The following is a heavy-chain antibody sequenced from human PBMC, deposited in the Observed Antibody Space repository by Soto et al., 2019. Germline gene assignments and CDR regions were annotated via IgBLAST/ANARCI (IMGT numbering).Heavy chain of an antibody. CDR2: INPNSGVT. J-gene: IGHJ6*02. CDR3: ARGGLTGTTDYYYGMDV. V-gene: IGHV1-2*02. Sequence: ASVKVSCKASGYPFTGYYMHWVRQAPGQGLEWMGWINPNSGVTNYAQKFQGRVTMTRDTSISTAYMELSRLRSDDTAVYYCARGGLTGTTDYYYGMDVWGQGTTVTVSS. CDR1: GYPFTGYY. D-gene: IGHD1-20*01.